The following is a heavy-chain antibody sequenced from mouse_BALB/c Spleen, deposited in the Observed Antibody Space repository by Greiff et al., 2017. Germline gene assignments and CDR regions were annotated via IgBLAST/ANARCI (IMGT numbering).Heavy chain of an antibody. D-gene: IGHD1-1*01. CDR3: ARSGSYNYAMDY. Sequence: EVQLQQSGPELVKPGASVKISCKASGYSFTGYYMHWVKQSHVKSLEWIGRINPYNGATSYNQNFKDKASLTVDKSSSTAYMELHSLTSEDSAVYYCARSGSYNYAMDYWGQGTSVTVSS. J-gene: IGHJ4*01. CDR2: INPYNGAT. CDR1: GYSFTGYY. V-gene: IGHV1-31*01.